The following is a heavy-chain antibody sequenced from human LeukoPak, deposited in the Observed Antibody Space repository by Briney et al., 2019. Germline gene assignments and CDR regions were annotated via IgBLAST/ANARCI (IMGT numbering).Heavy chain of an antibody. CDR2: INPSGGTT. CDR3: ASLATIGPDSFDI. CDR1: GYSFTTFY. V-gene: IGHV1-46*01. D-gene: IGHD3/OR15-3a*01. J-gene: IGHJ3*02. Sequence: ASVKVSCKASGYSFTTFYMHWVRQAPGQGLEWIGIINPSGGTTSQAQKFQGRVTMTRDTSTSTVYMELSSLRSEDTAVYYCASLATIGPDSFDIWGQGTMVTVSS.